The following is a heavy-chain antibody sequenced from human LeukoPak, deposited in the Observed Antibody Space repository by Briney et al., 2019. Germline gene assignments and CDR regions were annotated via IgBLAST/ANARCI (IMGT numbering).Heavy chain of an antibody. V-gene: IGHV4-4*07. D-gene: IGHD6-19*01. CDR3: ARDEGSGWYNY. Sequence: SETLSLTCAVSGNSISGYYWSWIRQAAGKGLEWIGRMHTSGSTNYSPSLKSRMTISVDRSKNHFSLKLISVTDADTAVYYCARDEGSGWYNYWGQGTLVTVSS. J-gene: IGHJ4*02. CDR1: GNSISGYY. CDR2: MHTSGST.